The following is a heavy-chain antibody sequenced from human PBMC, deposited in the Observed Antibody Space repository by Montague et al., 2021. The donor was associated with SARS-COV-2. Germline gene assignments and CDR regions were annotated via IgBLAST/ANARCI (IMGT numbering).Heavy chain of an antibody. CDR2: INHSGST. CDR1: GYSISSGYY. CDR3: ARHALGYFDWLNEGYFDY. D-gene: IGHD3-9*01. J-gene: IGHJ4*02. Sequence: SETLSLTCTVSGYSISSGYYWGWIRQPPGKGLEWIGSINHSGSTYYNPSLKSRVTISVDTSKNQFSLKLSSVTAADTAVYYCARHALGYFDWLNEGYFDYWGQGTLVTVSS. V-gene: IGHV4-38-2*02.